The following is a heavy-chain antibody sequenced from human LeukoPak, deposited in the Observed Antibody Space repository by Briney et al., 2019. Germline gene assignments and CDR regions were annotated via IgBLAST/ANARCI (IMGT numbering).Heavy chain of an antibody. J-gene: IGHJ4*02. CDR2: FDPEDGET. Sequence: ASVKVSCKVSGYTLTELSMHWVRQAPGKGLEWMGGFDPEDGETIYAQKFQGRVTMTEDTSTDTAYMELSGLRSEDTAVYYCATLRKGSWYGTFDYWGQGTLVTVSS. CDR1: GYTLTELS. CDR3: ATLRKGSWYGTFDY. V-gene: IGHV1-24*01. D-gene: IGHD6-13*01.